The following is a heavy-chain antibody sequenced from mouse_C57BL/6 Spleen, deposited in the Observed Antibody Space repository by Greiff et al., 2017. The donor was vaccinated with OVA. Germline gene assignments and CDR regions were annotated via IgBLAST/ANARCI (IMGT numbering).Heavy chain of an antibody. J-gene: IGHJ3*01. CDR2: IWPGGGT. Sequence: VHLVESGPGLVAPSQSLSITCTVSGFSLTSYAISWVRQPPGKGLEWLGVIWPGGGTNYNSALKSSLSISKDNSKSQVFLKMNSLQTDDTARYYCARKNGYDGAWFAYWGQGTLVTVSA. D-gene: IGHD2-2*01. CDR1: GFSLTSYA. CDR3: ARKNGYDGAWFAY. V-gene: IGHV2-9-1*01.